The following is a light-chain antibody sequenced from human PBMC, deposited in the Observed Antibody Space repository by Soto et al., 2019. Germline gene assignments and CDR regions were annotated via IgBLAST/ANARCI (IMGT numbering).Light chain of an antibody. CDR3: QSYDSSLSGWV. Sequence: QSALTQPPSASGSPGQSVTISCTGTNTDIGGHKYVSWYQHHPGKAPKLIIYEVSERPSGVPDRFSGSKSGNAASLTVSGLQADDEAIYYCQSYDSSLSGWVFGGGTQLTVL. V-gene: IGLV2-8*01. CDR2: EVS. J-gene: IGLJ7*01. CDR1: NTDIGGHKY.